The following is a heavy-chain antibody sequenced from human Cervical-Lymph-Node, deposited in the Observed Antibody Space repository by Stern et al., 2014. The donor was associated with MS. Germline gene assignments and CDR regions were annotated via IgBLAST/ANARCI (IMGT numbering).Heavy chain of an antibody. CDR3: ARGSDT. CDR2: IKEDGSET. CDR1: GFTFSSYW. J-gene: IGHJ5*02. Sequence: VQLVESGGGLVQPGGSLRLSCAASGFTFSSYWLNWVRQAPGQGLEWVANIKEDGSETYYVDSVKGRFTISRDNAKNSLYLQMNSLRAEDTAVYYCARGSDTWGQGTLVTVSS. V-gene: IGHV3-7*01. D-gene: IGHD2-15*01.